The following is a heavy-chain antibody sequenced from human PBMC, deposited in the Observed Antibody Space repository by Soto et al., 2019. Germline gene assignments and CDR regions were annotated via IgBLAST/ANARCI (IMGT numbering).Heavy chain of an antibody. V-gene: IGHV3-30*18. J-gene: IGHJ6*02. CDR2: ISYDGSDN. Sequence: GGSLRLSCAAYGYPFSCFGMHWVRQAPGQGLEWVAGISYDGSDNWSADSGKGRFTISRDNSKNTVYLEMNSLRAEDTAVYYCAKDQPQHMAQGGLSYYYYYGMGVWGQGTTVTVSS. CDR3: AKDQPQHMAQGGLSYYYYYGMGV. CDR1: GYPFSCFG. D-gene: IGHD2-21*01.